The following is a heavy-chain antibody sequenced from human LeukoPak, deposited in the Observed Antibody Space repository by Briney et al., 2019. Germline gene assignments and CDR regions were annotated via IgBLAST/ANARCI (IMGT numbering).Heavy chain of an antibody. J-gene: IGHJ3*01. V-gene: IGHV1-2*02. Sequence: ASVKVSRKASRYTFTGYYMHWVRQAPGQGLEWMGWINPNSGGTNYAQKFQGRATMTRYTSISTVYMELSRLRSDDTAVYYCAREALEGQQLPYWEMETWGEGAMVTVSS. CDR3: AREALEGQQLPYWEMET. CDR2: INPNSGGT. CDR1: RYTFTGYY. D-gene: IGHD6-13*01.